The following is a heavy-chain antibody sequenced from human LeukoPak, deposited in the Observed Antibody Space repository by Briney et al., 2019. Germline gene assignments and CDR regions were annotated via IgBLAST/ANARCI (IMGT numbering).Heavy chain of an antibody. J-gene: IGHJ4*02. CDR3: ARARSPQHYPTEWGGFVF. Sequence: ASVKVSFKASGPTFTNYFSHWVRQAPVQGLEWMGILNPSDGSTSYAQKFQGRVTMTRDTSTSTVHMELSSLRSEDTAVYYCARARSPQHYPTEWGGFVFWGQGTLVTVSS. D-gene: IGHD1-26*01. CDR2: LNPSDGST. CDR1: GPTFTNYF. V-gene: IGHV1-46*01.